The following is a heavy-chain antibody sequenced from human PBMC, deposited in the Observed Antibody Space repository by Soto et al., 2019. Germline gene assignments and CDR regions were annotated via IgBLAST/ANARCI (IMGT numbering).Heavy chain of an antibody. CDR1: GGSISSSSYY. Sequence: QLQLQESGPGLVKPSETLSLTCTVSGGSISSSSYYWGWIRQPPGKGLEWIGSIYYSGSTYYNPPLQSRVTISVGTSKNQFSLKLSAVTAADPAVYYCARPLSTSSAPGRWFDPWGQGALVTVSS. J-gene: IGHJ5*02. CDR2: IYYSGST. CDR3: ARPLSTSSAPGRWFDP. D-gene: IGHD3-10*01. V-gene: IGHV4-39*01.